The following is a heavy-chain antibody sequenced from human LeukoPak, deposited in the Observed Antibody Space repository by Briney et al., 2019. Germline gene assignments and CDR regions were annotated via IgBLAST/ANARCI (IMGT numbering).Heavy chain of an antibody. D-gene: IGHD3-9*01. J-gene: IGHJ5*02. CDR1: GYTLTELS. CDR3: ATDLDTIRWFDL. CDR2: FDPEDGET. Sequence: ASVKVSCKVSGYTLTELSMHWVRQAPGKGLEWMGGFDPEDGETIYAQKFQGRVTMTEDTSTDTAYMELSSLRSEDTAVYYCATDLDTIRWFDLWGQGTLVTVSS. V-gene: IGHV1-24*01.